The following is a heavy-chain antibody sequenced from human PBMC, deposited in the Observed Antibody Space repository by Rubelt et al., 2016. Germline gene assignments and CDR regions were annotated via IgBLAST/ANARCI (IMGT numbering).Heavy chain of an antibody. CDR3: ATSWFDP. J-gene: IGHJ5*02. CDR2: INPSGGST. Sequence: MHWVRQAPGQGLEWMGIINPSGGSTSYAQKFQGRVTMTRDTSTSTVYMELSSLRSEDTAVYYCATSWFDPWGQGTLVTVSS. D-gene: IGHD1-1*01. V-gene: IGHV1-46*01.